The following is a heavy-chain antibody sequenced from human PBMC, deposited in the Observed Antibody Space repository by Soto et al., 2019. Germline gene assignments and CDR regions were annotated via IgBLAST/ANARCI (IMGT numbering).Heavy chain of an antibody. CDR3: AKERRYSFDAFDI. V-gene: IGHV3-30*18. CDR1: GFTFNFFG. Sequence: QEQLVESGGGVVQAGRSLRLSCAASGFTFNFFGMHWVRQAPGKGLEWVAVISYDGREKYYADSVKGRFTMSRANSKKMVYLEMSSLRPEDTSVYYCAKERRYSFDAFDIWGHGTMVTVSS. J-gene: IGHJ3*02. CDR2: ISYDGREK. D-gene: IGHD5-12*01.